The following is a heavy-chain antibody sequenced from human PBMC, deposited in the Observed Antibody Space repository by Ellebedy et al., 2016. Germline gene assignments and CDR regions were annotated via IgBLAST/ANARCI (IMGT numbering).Heavy chain of an antibody. Sequence: GESLKISCAASGFTFSSYGMHWVRQAPGKGLEWVAVIWYDGSNKYYADSVKGRFTISRDNSKNTLYLQMNSLRAEDTAVYYCARDATDSSGYYDYWGQGTLVTVSS. J-gene: IGHJ4*02. CDR2: IWYDGSNK. D-gene: IGHD3-22*01. V-gene: IGHV3-33*08. CDR1: GFTFSSYG. CDR3: ARDATDSSGYYDY.